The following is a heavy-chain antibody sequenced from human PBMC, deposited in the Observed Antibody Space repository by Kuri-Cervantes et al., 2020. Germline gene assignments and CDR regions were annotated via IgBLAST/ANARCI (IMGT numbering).Heavy chain of an antibody. V-gene: IGHV4-39*07. Sequence: SETLSLTCTVSGDSVSSGSYYWSWIRQPPGKGLEWIGEINHSGSTNYNPSLKSRVTISVDTSKNQFSLKLSSVTAADTAVYYCARALAFDIWGQGTMVTVSS. J-gene: IGHJ3*02. CDR3: ARALAFDI. CDR2: INHSGST. CDR1: GDSVSSGSYY.